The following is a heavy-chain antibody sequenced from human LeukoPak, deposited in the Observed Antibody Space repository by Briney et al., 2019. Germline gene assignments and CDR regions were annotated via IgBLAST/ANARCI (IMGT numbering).Heavy chain of an antibody. CDR3: ARDYNWGWGP. V-gene: IGHV3-7*01. CDR1: GFTFSHHW. Sequence: GGSLRLSCGASGFTFSHHWMSWVRQAPGKGLEWMANISPDGSAKFYVGSVKGRFTISRDNAKSSLYLQLNSLRAEDTAVYYCARDYNWGWGPWGQGTLVTVSS. CDR2: ISPDGSAK. J-gene: IGHJ5*02. D-gene: IGHD1-1*01.